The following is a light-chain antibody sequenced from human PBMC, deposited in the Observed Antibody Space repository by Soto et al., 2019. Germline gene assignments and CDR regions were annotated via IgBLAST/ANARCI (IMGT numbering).Light chain of an antibody. CDR3: QQLNSYPFT. Sequence: AIHLTQSPSSLSASVGDRVTITCRASQGISSALAWYQHKPVRPPRVLIYDASSLQSGVPSRFSGSESGTECTLTISSLQPEDSATYYCQQLNSYPFTFGQGTRLEIK. CDR2: DAS. CDR1: QGISSA. J-gene: IGKJ5*01. V-gene: IGKV1-13*02.